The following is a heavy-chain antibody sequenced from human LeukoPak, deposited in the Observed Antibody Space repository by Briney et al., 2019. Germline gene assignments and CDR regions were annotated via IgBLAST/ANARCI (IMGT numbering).Heavy chain of an antibody. CDR3: AREIVVVPAAISGGWFDP. J-gene: IGHJ5*02. V-gene: IGHV4-59*01. CDR2: IYYSGST. Sequence: PETLSLTCTVSGGSISSYYWSWIRQPPGEGLEWIGYIYYSGSTNYNPSLKSRVTISVDTSKNQFSLKLSSVTAADTAVYYCAREIVVVPAAISGGWFDPWGQGTLVTVSS. CDR1: GGSISSYY. D-gene: IGHD2-2*02.